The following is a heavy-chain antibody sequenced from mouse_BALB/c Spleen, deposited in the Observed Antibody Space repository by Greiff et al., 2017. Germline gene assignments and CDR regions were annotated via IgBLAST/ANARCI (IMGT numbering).Heavy chain of an antibody. CDR2: INPSNGGT. J-gene: IGHJ1*01. D-gene: IGHD1-3*01. V-gene: IGHV1S81*02. CDR1: GYTFTSYY. Sequence: QVQLQQSGAELVKPGASVKLSCKASGYTFTSYYMYWVKQRPGQGLEWIGEINPSNGGTNFNEKFKSKATLTVDKSSSTAYMQLSSLTSEDSAVYYCTRGSSDWYFDVWGAGTTVTVSS. CDR3: TRGSSDWYFDV.